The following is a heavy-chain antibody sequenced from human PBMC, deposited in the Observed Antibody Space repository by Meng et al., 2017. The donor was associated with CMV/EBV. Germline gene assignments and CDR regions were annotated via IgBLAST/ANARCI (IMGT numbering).Heavy chain of an antibody. CDR3: ARIGIAAAPDV. Sequence: ESLKISCTVSGGSISSYYWSWIRQPPGKGLEWIGYIYYSGSTNYNPSLKSRVTISVDTSKNQFSLKLSSVTAADTAVYYCARIGIAAAPDVWGQGTTVTVSS. V-gene: IGHV4-59*12. J-gene: IGHJ6*02. CDR1: GGSISSYY. D-gene: IGHD6-13*01. CDR2: IYYSGST.